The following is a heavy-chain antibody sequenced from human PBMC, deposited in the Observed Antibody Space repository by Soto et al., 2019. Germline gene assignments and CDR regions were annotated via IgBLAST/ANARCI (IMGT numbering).Heavy chain of an antibody. Sequence: PSETLSLTCTVSGGSISSYYWSWIRQPPGKGLEWIGYIYYSGSTNYNPSLKSRVTISVDTSKNQFSLKLSSVTAADTAVCYCALSGYGGDYYYYMDVWGKGTTVTVPS. CDR1: GGSISSYY. V-gene: IGHV4-59*01. J-gene: IGHJ6*03. CDR2: IYYSGST. D-gene: IGHD3-3*01. CDR3: ALSGYGGDYYYYMDV.